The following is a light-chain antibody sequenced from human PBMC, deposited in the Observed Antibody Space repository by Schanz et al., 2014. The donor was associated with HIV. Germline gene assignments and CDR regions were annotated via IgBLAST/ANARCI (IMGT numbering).Light chain of an antibody. CDR2: DVS. J-gene: IGLJ2*01. Sequence: QSALTQPASVSGSPGQSITISCTGTSSDVGAYNYVSWYQHHPGKAPTLMIYDVSNRPSGVSDRFSGSKSANTASLTISGLQPDDEADYYCTSYTTNRTVAFGGGTKLTVL. CDR1: SSDVGAYNY. V-gene: IGLV2-14*03. CDR3: TSYTTNRTVA.